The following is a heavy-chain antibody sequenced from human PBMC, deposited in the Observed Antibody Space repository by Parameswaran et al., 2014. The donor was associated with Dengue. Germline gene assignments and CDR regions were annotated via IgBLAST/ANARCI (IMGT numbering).Heavy chain of an antibody. J-gene: IGHJ4*02. CDR2: IYSGGST. Sequence: WIRQPPGKGLEWVSVIYSGGSTYYADSVKGRFTISRDNSKNTLYLQMNSLRAEDTAVYYCARGGRPRVSAGIDYWGQGTLVTVSS. CDR3: ARGGRPRVSAGIDY. V-gene: IGHV3-66*02. D-gene: IGHD2-15*01.